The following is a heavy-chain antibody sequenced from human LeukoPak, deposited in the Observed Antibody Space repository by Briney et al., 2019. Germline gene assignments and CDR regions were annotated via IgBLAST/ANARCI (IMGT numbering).Heavy chain of an antibody. Sequence: TGGSLRLSCAASGFTFSSYGMHWVRQAPGKGLGWVAVIWYDGSNKYYADSVKGRFTISRDNSKNTLYLQMNSLRAEDTAVYYCARDPYSSGWTDAFDIWGQGTMVTVSS. CDR3: ARDPYSSGWTDAFDI. J-gene: IGHJ3*02. CDR2: IWYDGSNK. V-gene: IGHV3-33*01. D-gene: IGHD6-19*01. CDR1: GFTFSSYG.